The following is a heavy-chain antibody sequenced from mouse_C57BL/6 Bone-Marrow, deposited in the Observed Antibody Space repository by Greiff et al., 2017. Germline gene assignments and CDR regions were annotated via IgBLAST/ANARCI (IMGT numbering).Heavy chain of an antibody. V-gene: IGHV2-2*01. CDR3: ARSCAFDY. J-gene: IGHJ2*01. D-gene: IGHD3-3*01. CDR2: IWSGGST. Sequence: VMLVESGPGLVQPSQSLSITCTVSGFSLTSYGVHWGRQSPGKGLEWLGGIWSGGSTDYNAAFISRLSISKANSKSQVFFKMNILQADDTAIYYCARSCAFDYWGQGTTLPVSS. CDR1: GFSLTSYG.